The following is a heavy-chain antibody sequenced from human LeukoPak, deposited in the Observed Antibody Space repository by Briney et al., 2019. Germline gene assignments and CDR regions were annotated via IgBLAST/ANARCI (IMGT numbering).Heavy chain of an antibody. CDR2: INHSGST. J-gene: IGHJ3*02. Sequence: SETLSLTCAVYGGSFSGYYWSWIRQPPGKGLEWIGEINHSGSTNYNPSLKSRVTISVDTSKNQSSLKLSSVTAADTAVYYCARSPDDAFDIWGQGTMVTVSS. CDR1: GGSFSGYY. V-gene: IGHV4-34*01. CDR3: ARSPDDAFDI.